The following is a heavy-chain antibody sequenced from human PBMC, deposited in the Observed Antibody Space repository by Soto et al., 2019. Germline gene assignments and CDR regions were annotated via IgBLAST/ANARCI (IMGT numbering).Heavy chain of an antibody. CDR1: GFTFSSYG. D-gene: IGHD3-22*01. CDR2: ISYDGSNK. J-gene: IGHJ4*02. V-gene: IGHV3-30*18. CDR3: ANDLSGYPDY. Sequence: GGSLRLSCAASGFTFSSYGMHWVRQAPGKGLEWVAVISYDGSNKYYADSVKGRFTISRDNSKNTLYLQMNSLRAEDTAVYYCANDLSGYPDYWGQGTLVTVSS.